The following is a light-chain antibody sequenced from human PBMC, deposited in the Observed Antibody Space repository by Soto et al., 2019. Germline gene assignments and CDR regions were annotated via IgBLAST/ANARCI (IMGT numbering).Light chain of an antibody. CDR2: EVN. CDR3: SSYTSSSTRV. J-gene: IGLJ2*01. CDR1: SSDVGTYNR. V-gene: IGLV2-18*02. Sequence: QSALTQPPSVSGSPGQSVIISCTGTSSDVGTYNRVSWYQQPPGTAPKLMIFEVNNRPAGVPDRFSGSKSGNTASLTISGLQAEDEADYYCSSYTSSSTRVFGGGTKLTVL.